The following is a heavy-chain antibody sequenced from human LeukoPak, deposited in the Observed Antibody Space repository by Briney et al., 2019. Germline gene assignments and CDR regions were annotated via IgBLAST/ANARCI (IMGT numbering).Heavy chain of an antibody. CDR2: ISSHGDAT. CDR1: GFRFNNFV. D-gene: IGHD1-26*01. V-gene: IGHV3-21*01. J-gene: IGHJ4*02. CDR3: ARDKVGATIPFDY. Sequence: GGSLRLSCAASGFRFNNFVMNWVRQAPGKGLEWVATISSHGDATHYADSVKGRFTISRDNAKNSLYLQMNSLRAEDTAVYYCARDKVGATIPFDYWGQGTLVTVSS.